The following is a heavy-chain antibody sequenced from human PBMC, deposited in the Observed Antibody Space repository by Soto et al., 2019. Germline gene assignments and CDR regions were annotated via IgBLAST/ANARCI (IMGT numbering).Heavy chain of an antibody. J-gene: IGHJ6*02. CDR3: ASDQWGSGSSGWPSYYGMDV. CDR1: GGTFSSYA. Sequence: QVQLVQSGAEVKKPGSSVKVSCKASGGTFSSYAISWVRQAPGQGLEWMGGIIPIFGTANYAQKFQGRVTITADKSTSTDYMELSSLRSEDTAVYYCASDQWGSGSSGWPSYYGMDVWGQGTTVTVSS. V-gene: IGHV1-69*06. CDR2: IIPIFGTA. D-gene: IGHD6-19*01.